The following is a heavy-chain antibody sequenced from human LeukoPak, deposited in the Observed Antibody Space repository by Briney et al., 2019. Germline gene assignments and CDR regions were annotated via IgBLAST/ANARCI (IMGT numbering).Heavy chain of an antibody. CDR2: ISSRSSYI. CDR1: GFTFSSYS. Sequence: PGGSLRLSCAASGFTFSSYSMNWVRQAPGKGLEWVSSISSRSSYIYYADSVKGRFTISRDNAKNSLYLQMNSLKAEDTAVYYCARDGARRLMRCYFDYWGQGTLLTVSS. V-gene: IGHV3-21*01. J-gene: IGHJ4*02. CDR3: ARDGARRLMRCYFDY. D-gene: IGHD2-21*02.